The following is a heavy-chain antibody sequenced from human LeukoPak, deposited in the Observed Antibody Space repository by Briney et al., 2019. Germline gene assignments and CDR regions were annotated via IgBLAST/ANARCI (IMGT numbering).Heavy chain of an antibody. D-gene: IGHD6-19*01. Sequence: GGSLRLSCAASGFTFDDYAMHWVRQTPGKGLEWVSLISLDGDTTYYADSVKGRFTISRDNSKDSLYLLMNSLRVEDTALYYCAKGSSSGLRAYYYYGIDVWGQGTTVTVSS. V-gene: IGHV3-43D*03. J-gene: IGHJ6*02. CDR1: GFTFDDYA. CDR2: ISLDGDTT. CDR3: AKGSSSGLRAYYYYGIDV.